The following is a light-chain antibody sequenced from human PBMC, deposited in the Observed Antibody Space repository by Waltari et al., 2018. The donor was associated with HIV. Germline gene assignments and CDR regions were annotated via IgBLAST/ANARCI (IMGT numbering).Light chain of an antibody. V-gene: IGKV3-20*01. CDR1: QLIGNAY. CDR2: GAS. J-gene: IGKJ2*01. Sequence: DIVLTQSPGTLSLSPGDRAPLSCRASQLIGNAYLAWYQQNPGQAPRLLIPGASSRANGVPDRFSGSGSETDFTLTISRLEPEDFAVYYCQHCGDASNTFGQGTKLEV. CDR3: QHCGDASNT.